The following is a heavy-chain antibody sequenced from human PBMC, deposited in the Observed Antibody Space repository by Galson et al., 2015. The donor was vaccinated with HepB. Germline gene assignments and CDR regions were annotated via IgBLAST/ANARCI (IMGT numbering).Heavy chain of an antibody. CDR3: ARDLAYCRGSGCSWMSPFGMDL. V-gene: IGHV3-30-3*01. Sequence: SLRLSCAASGFALRSYHMHWVRQAPGKGLEWVAVTSFEGSNTYYADSVRGRFTISRDHSKNTLYLQMNSLRPEDAAVYYCARDLAYCRGSGCSWMSPFGMDLWGQGTTVTVSS. CDR2: TSFEGSNT. CDR1: GFALRSYH. J-gene: IGHJ6*02. D-gene: IGHD2-2*01.